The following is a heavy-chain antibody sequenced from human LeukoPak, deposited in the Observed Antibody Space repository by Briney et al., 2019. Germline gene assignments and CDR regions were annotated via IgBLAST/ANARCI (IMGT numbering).Heavy chain of an antibody. CDR1: GFSISDHF. D-gene: IGHD6-13*01. V-gene: IGHV3-74*01. CDR2: IDRDGSEI. CDR3: ARHIRAAAFDP. J-gene: IGHJ5*02. Sequence: PGGSLRLPCAASGFSISDHFMHWVRHGPGKGLMWVSRIDRDGSEINYADSVKGRFTICRDNAKNTLYLQMNSLRDEDTAVYYCARHIRAAAFDPWGQGTLVTVSS.